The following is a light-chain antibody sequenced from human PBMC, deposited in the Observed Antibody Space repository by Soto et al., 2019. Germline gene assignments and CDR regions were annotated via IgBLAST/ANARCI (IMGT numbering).Light chain of an antibody. CDR1: QSISSH. CDR3: QQYVSYPLT. J-gene: IGKJ4*01. CDR2: TAS. V-gene: IGKV1-8*01. Sequence: AIRMTQSPSSFSASTGDRVTITCRASQSISSHLAWYQVKPGKAPRLLIYTASSLESGVPSRFSGSASGTDCTLTISSRQSEDFAVYYWQQYVSYPLTCGGGTKVEIK.